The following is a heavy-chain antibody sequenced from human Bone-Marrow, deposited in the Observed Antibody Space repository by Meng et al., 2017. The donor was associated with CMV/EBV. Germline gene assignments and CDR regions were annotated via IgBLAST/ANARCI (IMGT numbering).Heavy chain of an antibody. V-gene: IGHV3-21*01. CDR3: AKDTGFLEYSNTPYYFDY. D-gene: IGHD6-6*01. Sequence: GESLKISCAASGFTFSSYSMNWVRQAPGKGLEWVSSISSSSSYIYYADSVKGRFTISRDNAKNSLYLQMNSLRAEDTAVYYCAKDTGFLEYSNTPYYFDYWGQGTLVTVSS. CDR1: GFTFSSYS. J-gene: IGHJ4*02. CDR2: ISSSSSYI.